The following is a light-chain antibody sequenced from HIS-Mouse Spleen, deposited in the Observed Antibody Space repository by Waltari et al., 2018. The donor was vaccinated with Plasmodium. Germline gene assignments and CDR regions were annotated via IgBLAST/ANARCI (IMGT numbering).Light chain of an antibody. CDR1: SSDVGGYNY. CDR3: SSYTSSSTFV. J-gene: IGLJ2*01. Sequence: QSALTQPASVSGSPGQSITISCTGTSSDVGGYNYVSWYQHHPGKAPKLMIYDVSNRPSGVSNRFSGSKSGNTASLTISGLQAEDEADYYCSSYTSSSTFVFGGGTKLTVL. V-gene: IGLV2-14*03. CDR2: DVS.